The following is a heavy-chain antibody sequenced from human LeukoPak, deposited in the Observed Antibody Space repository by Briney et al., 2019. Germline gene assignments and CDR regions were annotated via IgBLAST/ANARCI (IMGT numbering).Heavy chain of an antibody. J-gene: IGHJ5*02. CDR2: TYYRSKWYN. D-gene: IGHD3-22*01. Sequence: SQTLSLTCAISGDSVSSNSVTWNWIRQSPSRGLEWLGRTYYRSKWYNDYAVSVKSRITINPDTSKNQFSLQLNSVTPEDTAVYYCARVKDYYDSSGYYDWFDPWGQGTLVTVSS. CDR1: GDSVSSNSVT. V-gene: IGHV6-1*01. CDR3: ARVKDYYDSSGYYDWFDP.